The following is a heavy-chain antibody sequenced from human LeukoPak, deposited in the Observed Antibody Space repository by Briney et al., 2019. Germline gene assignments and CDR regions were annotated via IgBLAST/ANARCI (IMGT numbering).Heavy chain of an antibody. D-gene: IGHD3-22*01. CDR3: AREGQYYYDSSGYYFDY. CDR2: ISYDGSNK. Sequence: PGRSLRLSCAASGFTFSSYGMHWVRQAPGKGLEWVAVISYDGSNKYYADSVKGRFTISRDNSKNTLYLQMNSLRAEDTAVYYCAREGQYYYDSSGYYFDYWGQGTLVTVSS. J-gene: IGHJ4*02. V-gene: IGHV3-30*03. CDR1: GFTFSSYG.